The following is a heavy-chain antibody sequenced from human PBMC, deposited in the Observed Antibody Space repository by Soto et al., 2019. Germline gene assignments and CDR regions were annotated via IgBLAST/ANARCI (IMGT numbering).Heavy chain of an antibody. CDR1: RYTFTSYY. CDR2: INPSGGST. Sequence: ASVKVSCKASRYTFTSYYMHWVRQAPGQGXEWMGIINPSGGSTSYAQKFQGRVTMTRDTSTSTVYMELSSLRSEDTAVYYCARDPSYYDFWSGYLSGDYYGMDVWGQGTTVTVSS. D-gene: IGHD3-3*01. CDR3: ARDPSYYDFWSGYLSGDYYGMDV. J-gene: IGHJ6*02. V-gene: IGHV1-46*01.